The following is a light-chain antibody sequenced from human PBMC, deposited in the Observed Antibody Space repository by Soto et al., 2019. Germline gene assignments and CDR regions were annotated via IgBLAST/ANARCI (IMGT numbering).Light chain of an antibody. CDR1: RSITTW. V-gene: IGKV1-5*03. J-gene: IGKJ2*01. CDR3: QHYNNFPYT. Sequence: DIQMTQSPSTLSAFVGDRVTITCRASRSITTWLAWYQQQPGKAPNLLISKVTNLESGVPSRFSGTGSGTEFTLTIRSLQPDDFALYYCQHYNNFPYTFGQGTKLESK. CDR2: KVT.